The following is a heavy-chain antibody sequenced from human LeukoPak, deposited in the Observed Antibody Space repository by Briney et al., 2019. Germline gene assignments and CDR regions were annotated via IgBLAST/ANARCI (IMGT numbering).Heavy chain of an antibody. CDR3: ARDMYYYDSSGYYDEGAFDI. V-gene: IGHV1-46*01. Sequence: ASVKVSCKASGYTFTSYYMHWVRQAPGQGLEWMGIINPSGGSTSYAQKFQGRVTMTRDMSTSTVYMELSSLRSEDTAVYYCARDMYYYDSSGYYDEGAFDIWGQGTMVTVSS. CDR2: INPSGGST. D-gene: IGHD3-22*01. J-gene: IGHJ3*02. CDR1: GYTFTSYY.